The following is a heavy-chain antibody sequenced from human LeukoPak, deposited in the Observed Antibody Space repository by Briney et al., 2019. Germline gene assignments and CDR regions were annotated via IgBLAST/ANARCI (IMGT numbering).Heavy chain of an antibody. D-gene: IGHD2-2*01. CDR2: IGTAGDA. CDR1: GFSFRTYD. V-gene: IGHV3-13*01. J-gene: IGHJ3*02. CDR3: ARDRRRIVVVPANRGAAFDI. Sequence: PGGSLRLSCAASGFSFRTYDMYWVRQATGKGLEWVSAIGTAGDAYYPASVQGRFTISRDNAKNSLYLQMNSLRAEDTAVYYCARDRRRIVVVPANRGAAFDIWGQGTMVTVSS.